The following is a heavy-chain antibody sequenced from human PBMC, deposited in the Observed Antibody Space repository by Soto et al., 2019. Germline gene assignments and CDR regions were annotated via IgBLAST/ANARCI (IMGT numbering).Heavy chain of an antibody. J-gene: IGHJ6*02. V-gene: IGHV3-30*03. D-gene: IGHD3-9*01. CDR1: GFTFNSYG. CDR2: ISYDSTKT. CDR3: TTDFDWVYGMDV. Sequence: SCAASGFTFNSYGMHWVRQGPGNVLEWVAFISYDSTKTYYADSVKGRFTISRDDSKNTLYLRMNSLKTEDTAVYYCTTDFDWVYGMDVWGQGTTVTVSS.